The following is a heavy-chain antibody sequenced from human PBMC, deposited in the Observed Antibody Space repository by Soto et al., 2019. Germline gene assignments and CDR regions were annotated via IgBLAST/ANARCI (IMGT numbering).Heavy chain of an antibody. CDR1: GGTFSSYA. Sequence: SVKVSCKASGGTFSSYAISWVRQAPGQGLEWMGGIIPIFGTADYAQKFQGRVTITADESTSTAYMELSSLRSEDTAVYYCAVPVLNYYYGKDVWGQGTTVTVSS. CDR2: IIPIFGTA. V-gene: IGHV1-69*13. D-gene: IGHD2-8*01. CDR3: AVPVLNYYYGKDV. J-gene: IGHJ6*02.